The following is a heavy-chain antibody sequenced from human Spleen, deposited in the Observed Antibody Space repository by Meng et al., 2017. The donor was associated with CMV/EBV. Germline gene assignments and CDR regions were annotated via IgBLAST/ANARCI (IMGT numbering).Heavy chain of an antibody. CDR1: GYSLTDLP. J-gene: IGHJ4*02. Sequence: ASVKVSCKVSGYSLTDLPMHWVRQAPGKGLEWMGGFAPVDAETVYARRFQGRVTMTEDTSTDKAYMELSSLRSDDPAVYFCARGPRTTFGGVIIWPLEFWGQGTLVTVSS. CDR3: ARGPRTTFGGVIIWPLEF. D-gene: IGHD3-16*02. CDR2: FAPVDAET. V-gene: IGHV1-24*01.